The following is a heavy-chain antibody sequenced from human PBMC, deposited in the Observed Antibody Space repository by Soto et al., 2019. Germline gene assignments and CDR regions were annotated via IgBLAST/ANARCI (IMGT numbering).Heavy chain of an antibody. J-gene: IGHJ3*02. D-gene: IGHD6-13*01. Sequence: QVQLVESGGGVVQPGRSLRLSCAASGFTFSSYGMHWVRQAPGKGLEWVAVIWYDGSHKYYADSVKGRFTISRDNSKNTLYLQMNSLRAEDTAVYYCARDFYSSSWYVMDAFDIWGQGTMVTVSS. CDR1: GFTFSSYG. CDR3: ARDFYSSSWYVMDAFDI. CDR2: IWYDGSHK. V-gene: IGHV3-33*01.